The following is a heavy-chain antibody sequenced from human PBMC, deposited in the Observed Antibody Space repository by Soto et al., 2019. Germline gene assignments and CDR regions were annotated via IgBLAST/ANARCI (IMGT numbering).Heavy chain of an antibody. D-gene: IGHD2-15*01. Sequence: GGSLRLSCAASEFTLSTYSMNWVRQAPGKGLQCVSLIGSSTTYTYYADSVKGRFTISRDNAKNSLYLQMNSLRAEDTAVYYCARDRRVDGYFYYGMDVWGQGTTVTVYS. V-gene: IGHV3-21*05. CDR2: IGSSTTYT. CDR1: EFTLSTYS. CDR3: ARDRRVDGYFYYGMDV. J-gene: IGHJ6*02.